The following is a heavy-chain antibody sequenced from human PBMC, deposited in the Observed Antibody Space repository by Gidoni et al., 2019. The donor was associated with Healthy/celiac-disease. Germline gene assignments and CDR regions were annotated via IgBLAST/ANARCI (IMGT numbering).Heavy chain of an antibody. CDR2: IIPIFGTA. V-gene: IGHV1-69*01. CDR3: ARSAYCGGDCYSGYLGY. D-gene: IGHD2-21*01. CDR1: GGTFSIYA. Sequence: QVQLVQSGAEVKKPGSSVKVSCKASGGTFSIYAISWVRKAPGQGLECMGGIIPIFGTANYAQKFQGRVTSTADESTSTDYMELSRLRSEDTAVYYCARSAYCGGDCYSGYLGYWGQGTLVTVSS. J-gene: IGHJ4*02.